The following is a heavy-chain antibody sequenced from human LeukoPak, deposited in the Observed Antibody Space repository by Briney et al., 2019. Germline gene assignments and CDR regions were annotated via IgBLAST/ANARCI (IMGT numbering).Heavy chain of an antibody. J-gene: IGHJ4*02. CDR1: GFTFSSYS. D-gene: IGHD6-13*01. CDR2: ISSSSSYI. V-gene: IGHV3-21*01. CDR3: ARELAGTDYFDY. Sequence: GGSLRLSCAASGFTFSSYSMNWVRQAPGKGREWVSSISSSSSYIYYADSVKGRFTISRDNAKNSLYLQMNSLRAEDTAVYYCARELAGTDYFDYWGQGTLVTVSS.